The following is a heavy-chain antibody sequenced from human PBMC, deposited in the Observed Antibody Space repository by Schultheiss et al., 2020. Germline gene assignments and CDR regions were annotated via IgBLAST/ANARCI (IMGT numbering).Heavy chain of an antibody. CDR1: GYTFTGYY. D-gene: IGHD2-2*02. J-gene: IGHJ5*02. V-gene: IGHV1-69*04. CDR2: IIPILGIA. CDR3: AREGTYCSSTSCYSSWFDP. Sequence: SVKVSCKASGYTFTGYYMHWVRQAPGQGLEWMGRIIPILGIANYAQKFQGRVTITADKSTSTAYMELSRLRSDDTAVYYCAREGTYCSSTSCYSSWFDPWGQGTLVTVSS.